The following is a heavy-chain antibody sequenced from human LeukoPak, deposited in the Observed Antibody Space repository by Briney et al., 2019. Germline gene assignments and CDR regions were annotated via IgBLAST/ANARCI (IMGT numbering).Heavy chain of an antibody. CDR2: IDLSGGST. CDR3: ARVSQQTFDI. V-gene: IGHV1-46*01. Sequence: ASVKVSCMASGYTSTTYYMHWVRPAPGQGLEWMGIIDLSGGSTSYAQKFQCRVTMTRATSTSTVYMELSSLRSDYTAVYYCARVSQQTFDIWGQGTLVTVSS. J-gene: IGHJ3*02. CDR1: GYTSTTYY.